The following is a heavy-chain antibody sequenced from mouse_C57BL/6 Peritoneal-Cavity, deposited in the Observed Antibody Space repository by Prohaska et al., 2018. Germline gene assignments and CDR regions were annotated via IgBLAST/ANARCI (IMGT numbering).Heavy chain of an antibody. CDR2: IYPGSGNT. V-gene: IGHV1-76*01. CDR3: ARGASLFDY. J-gene: IGHJ2*01. CDR1: GYTFTDYY. Sequence: QVQLKQSGAELVRPGASVKLSCKASGYTFTDYYINWVKQRPGQGLEWIARIYPGSGNTYYNEKFKCKATLTAEKSSSTAYMQLSSLTSEDSAVYFCARGASLFDYWCKGTTLTVSS.